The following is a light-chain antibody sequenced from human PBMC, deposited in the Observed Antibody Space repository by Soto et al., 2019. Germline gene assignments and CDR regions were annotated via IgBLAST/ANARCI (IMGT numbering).Light chain of an antibody. CDR3: QHAKSFPVT. V-gene: IGKV1-39*01. CDR2: AAS. J-gene: IGKJ5*01. Sequence: DIQMTQSPSSLSASVGDRVTITCRTSQSVSGYLNWYQQKPGKAPKILIFAASSLQSGVPSRFSGSGSGTDFTLTITSLQSEDFATYYCQHAKSFPVTFGQGTRLEIK. CDR1: QSVSGY.